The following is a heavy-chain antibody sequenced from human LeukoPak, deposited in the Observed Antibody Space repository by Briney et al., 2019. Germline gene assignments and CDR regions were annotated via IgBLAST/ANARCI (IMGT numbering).Heavy chain of an antibody. CDR1: GFTFSSYN. CDR2: IGSNGKTI. CDR3: ATGSYSSGVNY. V-gene: IGHV3-48*02. J-gene: IGHJ4*02. Sequence: GGSLRLSCATSGFTFSSYNMNWVRQAPGKGLEWVSFIGSNGKTIHYADSVKGRFTISRDNAKNSLYLQMYSLRDDDTAVYHCATGSYSSGVNYWGQGTLVTVSS. D-gene: IGHD6-19*01.